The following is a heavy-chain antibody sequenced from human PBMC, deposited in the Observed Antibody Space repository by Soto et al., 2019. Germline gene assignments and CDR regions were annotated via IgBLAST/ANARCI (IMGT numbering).Heavy chain of an antibody. CDR2: ISYDGSNK. CDR1: GFTFSSYG. CDR3: AKEGSPVTKNYYYYYMDV. J-gene: IGHJ6*03. V-gene: IGHV3-30*18. Sequence: GGSLRLSCAASGFTFSSYGMHWVHQAPGKGLEWVAVISYDGSNKYYADSVKGRFTISRDNSKNTLYLQMNSLRAEDTAVYYCAKEGSPVTKNYYYYYMDVWGKGTTVTVSS. D-gene: IGHD4-17*01.